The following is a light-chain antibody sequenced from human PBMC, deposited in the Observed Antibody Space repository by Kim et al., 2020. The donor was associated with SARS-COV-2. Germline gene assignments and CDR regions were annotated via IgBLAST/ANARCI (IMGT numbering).Light chain of an antibody. CDR1: QSVLYSSNNKNY. CDR2: WAS. Sequence: DIVMTQSPDSLAVSLGERATINCKSSQSVLYSSNNKNYLAWYQQKPGQPPKLLIYWASTRESGVPDRFSGSGSGTDFTLTISSLQAEDVAVYYYQQYYSTLPLTFGGGTKVDIK. V-gene: IGKV4-1*01. CDR3: QQYYSTLPLT. J-gene: IGKJ4*01.